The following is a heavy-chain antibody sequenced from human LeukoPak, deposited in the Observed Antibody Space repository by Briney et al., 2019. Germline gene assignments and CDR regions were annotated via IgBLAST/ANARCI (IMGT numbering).Heavy chain of an antibody. CDR1: GGSFSGYY. V-gene: IGHV4-34*01. CDR3: ARGRDYYDSSGYIDY. Sequence: SETLSLTCAVYGGSFSGYYWSWIRQPPGKGLEWIGEINHSGSTNYNPSLKSRVTISVDTSKNQFFLKLSSVTAADTAVYYCARGRDYYDSSGYIDYWGQGTLVTVSS. J-gene: IGHJ4*02. CDR2: INHSGST. D-gene: IGHD3-22*01.